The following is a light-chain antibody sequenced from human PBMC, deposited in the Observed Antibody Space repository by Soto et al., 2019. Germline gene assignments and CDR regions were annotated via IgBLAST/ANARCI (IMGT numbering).Light chain of an antibody. V-gene: IGKV3-15*01. CDR1: QSVRSK. CDR3: QQYNNWPPYT. J-gene: IGKJ2*01. Sequence: ELVMTQSPATMTMSPGERATLSGRVSQSVRSKLAWYQQKPGPAPRLLICGASTRATDIPARFSGSGSGTQFTLTISSLQSEDFAVYYCQQYNNWPPYTFGQGTKVDI. CDR2: GAS.